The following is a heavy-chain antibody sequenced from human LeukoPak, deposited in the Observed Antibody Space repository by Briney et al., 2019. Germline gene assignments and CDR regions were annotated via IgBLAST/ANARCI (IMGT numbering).Heavy chain of an antibody. CDR2: LHYDGSNK. J-gene: IGHJ4*02. CDR3: AKETYGSGTYPFDY. CDR1: GFTFTTYG. V-gene: IGHV3-30*02. D-gene: IGHD3-10*01. Sequence: GGSLRLSCAASGFTFTTYGTHWVRQAPGKGLEWVAFLHYDGSNKYYADSVKGRFTISRDNSRNTLYLHMNSLRAEDTAVYYSAKETYGSGTYPFDYWGQGTLVTVSS.